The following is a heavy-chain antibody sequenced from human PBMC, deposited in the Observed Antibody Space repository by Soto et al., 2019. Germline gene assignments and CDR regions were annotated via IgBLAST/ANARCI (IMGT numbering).Heavy chain of an antibody. CDR2: IWYDGSNK. V-gene: IGHV3-33*01. J-gene: IGHJ6*02. Sequence: QVQLVESGGGVVQPGRSLRLSCAASGFTFSSYGMHWVRQAPGKGLEWVAVIWYDGSNKYYAESVKGRFTISRDNSKNTLYLQMNSLRAEDTAVYYCARDTNSYGSGSFGMDVWGQGTTVTVSS. CDR1: GFTFSSYG. D-gene: IGHD3-10*01. CDR3: ARDTNSYGSGSFGMDV.